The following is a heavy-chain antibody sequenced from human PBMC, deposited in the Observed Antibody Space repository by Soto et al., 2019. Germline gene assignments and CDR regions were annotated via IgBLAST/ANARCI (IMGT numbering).Heavy chain of an antibody. CDR1: GFTFSSYA. CDR3: ARDWIVVVPAAPRPLHYYYYGMDV. V-gene: IGHV3-30-3*01. CDR2: ISYDGSNK. D-gene: IGHD2-2*01. J-gene: IGHJ6*02. Sequence: GGSLRLSCAASGFTFSSYAMHWVRQAPGKGLEWVAVISYDGSNKYYADSVKGRFTISRDNSKNTLYLQMNSLRAEDTAVYYCARDWIVVVPAAPRPLHYYYYGMDVWGQGTTVTVSS.